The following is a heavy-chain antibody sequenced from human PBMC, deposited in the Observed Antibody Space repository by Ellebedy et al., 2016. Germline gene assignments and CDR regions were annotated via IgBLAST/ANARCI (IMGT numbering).Heavy chain of an antibody. CDR3: AKGPAGTPYNWFDP. D-gene: IGHD6-13*01. CDR2: VSSSGAHT. CDR1: GFTFSNYA. V-gene: IGHV3-23*01. Sequence: GESLKISCAGSGFTFSNYAMSWVRQAPGKGLEWVSAVSSSGAHTYYADSVKGRFTISRDNSKNTPYLQMNSLRAEDTAVYYCAKGPAGTPYNWFDPWGQGTLVTVSS. J-gene: IGHJ5*02.